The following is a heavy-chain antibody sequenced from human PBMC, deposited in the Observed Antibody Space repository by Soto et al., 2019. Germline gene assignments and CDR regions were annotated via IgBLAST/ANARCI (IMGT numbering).Heavy chain of an antibody. Sequence: SETLSLTCTVSGGSISSYYWSWIRQPPGKGLEWIGYIYYSGSTNYNPSLKSRVTISVDTSKNQFSLKLSSVTAADTAVYYCARGGYSYGYYYYGMDVWGQGTTVTSP. D-gene: IGHD5-18*01. V-gene: IGHV4-59*01. CDR3: ARGGYSYGYYYYGMDV. CDR1: GGSISSYY. CDR2: IYYSGST. J-gene: IGHJ6*02.